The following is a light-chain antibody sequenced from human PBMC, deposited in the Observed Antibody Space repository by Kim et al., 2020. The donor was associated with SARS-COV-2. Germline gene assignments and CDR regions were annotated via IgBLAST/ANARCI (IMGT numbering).Light chain of an antibody. Sequence: DIQMTQSPSSLSASLGDRVTITCRASQSIGTHLNWFQQKPGKAPNLLIYTTANLQSGVPSRFSGSGSGTDFTLTISSLQPEDFATYYCQQSYSAPWTFGQGTKVE. CDR2: TTA. V-gene: IGKV1-39*01. CDR1: QSIGTH. CDR3: QQSYSAPWT. J-gene: IGKJ1*01.